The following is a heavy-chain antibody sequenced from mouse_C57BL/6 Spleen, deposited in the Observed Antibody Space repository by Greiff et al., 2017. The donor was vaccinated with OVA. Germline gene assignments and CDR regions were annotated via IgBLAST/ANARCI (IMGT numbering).Heavy chain of an antibody. CDR1: GYAFSSSW. J-gene: IGHJ2*01. CDR2: IYPGDGDT. Sequence: QVQLKESGPELVKPGASVKISCKASGYAFSSSWMNWVKQRPGKGLEWIGRIYPGDGDTNYNGKFKGKATLTADKSSSTAYMQLSSLTSEDSAVYFCARGGYYGSNYFDYWGQGTTRTVAS. CDR3: ARGGYYGSNYFDY. D-gene: IGHD1-1*01. V-gene: IGHV1-82*01.